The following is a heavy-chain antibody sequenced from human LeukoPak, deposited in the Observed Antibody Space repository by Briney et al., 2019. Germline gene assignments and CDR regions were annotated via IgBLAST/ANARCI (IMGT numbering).Heavy chain of an antibody. CDR3: ARSRGLYCSSTSCCGGGAFDI. CDR1: GYTFTSYA. Sequence: ASVKVSCKASGYTFTSYAMHWVRQAPGQRLEWMGWINAGNGNTKYSQKFQGRVTITRDTSASTAYMELSSLRSEDTAVYYCARSRGLYCSSTSCCGGGAFDIWGQGTMVTVSS. D-gene: IGHD2-2*01. CDR2: INAGNGNT. V-gene: IGHV1-3*01. J-gene: IGHJ3*02.